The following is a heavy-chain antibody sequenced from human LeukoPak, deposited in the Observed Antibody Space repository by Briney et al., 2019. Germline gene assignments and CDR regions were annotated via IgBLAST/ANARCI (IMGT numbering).Heavy chain of an antibody. CDR3: ARGWNSGNFWY. CDR1: GGSFSGYY. CDR2: INHSGST. V-gene: IGHV4-34*01. Sequence: SETLSLTCAVYGGSFSGYYWSWIRQPPGKGLEWIGGINHSGSTNYNPSLKSRVTISVDTSKNQFSLQLTSVTPEDTAVYYCARGWNSGNFWYWGQGTLVTVSS. J-gene: IGHJ4*02. D-gene: IGHD1-26*01.